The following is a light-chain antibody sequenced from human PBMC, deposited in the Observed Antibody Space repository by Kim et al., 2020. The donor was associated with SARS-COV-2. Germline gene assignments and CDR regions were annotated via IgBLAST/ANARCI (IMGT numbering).Light chain of an antibody. CDR3: QQSYATPVT. Sequence: SASVGDRVTITGRASQNIRIYLNWYQQKPGKAPNLLIHDASSLQSGVPSRFSGSGSGTDFTLSISSLQPEDFAIYYCQQSYATPVTFGGGTKVEIK. J-gene: IGKJ4*01. CDR1: QNIRIY. V-gene: IGKV1-39*01. CDR2: DAS.